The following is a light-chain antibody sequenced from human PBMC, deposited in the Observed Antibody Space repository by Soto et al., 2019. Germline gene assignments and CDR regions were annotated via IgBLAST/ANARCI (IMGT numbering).Light chain of an antibody. CDR3: QTWGTGVRV. J-gene: IGLJ1*01. V-gene: IGLV4-69*01. CDR2: VNSDGSH. Sequence: QLVLTQSPSASASLGASVKLTCTLSSGHSRYAVAWHQQQPEKGPRYLMKVNSDGSHSKGDGVPDRFSGSSSGAERYLTISSLQSEDEGDYYCQTWGTGVRVFGTGTKLTVL. CDR1: SGHSRYA.